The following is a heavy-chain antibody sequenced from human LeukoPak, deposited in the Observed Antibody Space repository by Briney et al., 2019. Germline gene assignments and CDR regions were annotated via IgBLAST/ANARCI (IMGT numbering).Heavy chain of an antibody. CDR3: ARDRLLGLLDFYYYYGMDV. CDR2: ISYDGSKK. Sequence: GGSLRLSCEASGFIFSHYGMHWVRQAPGKGLEWVAVISYDGSKKYYADSVEGRFTISRDNSKNTVYLQMNSLRAEDTAVYYCARDRLLGLLDFYYYYGMDVWGQGTTVTVSS. V-gene: IGHV3-30*03. CDR1: GFIFSHYG. J-gene: IGHJ6*02. D-gene: IGHD2-21*02.